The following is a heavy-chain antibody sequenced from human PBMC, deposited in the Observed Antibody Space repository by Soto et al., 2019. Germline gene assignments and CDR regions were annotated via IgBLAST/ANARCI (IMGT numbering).Heavy chain of an antibody. CDR1: GGSFSGYY. Sequence: QVQLQQWGAGLLKPSETLSLTCAVYGGSFSGYYWSWIRQPPGKGLEWIGEINHSGSTNYNPSLKSRVTISVDTSKNQFSLKLSSVTAADTAVYYCARSKTYYYRSGSSNWFDPWGQGTLVTVSS. J-gene: IGHJ5*02. CDR3: ARSKTYYYRSGSSNWFDP. V-gene: IGHV4-34*01. D-gene: IGHD3-10*01. CDR2: INHSGST.